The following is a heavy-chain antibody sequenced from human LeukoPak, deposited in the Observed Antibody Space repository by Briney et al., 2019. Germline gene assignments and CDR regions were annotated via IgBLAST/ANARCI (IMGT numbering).Heavy chain of an antibody. Sequence: SETLSLTCAVYGGSFSGYYWSWIRQPPGKGLEWIGEINHSGSTNYNPSLKSRVTISVDTSKNQFSLKLSSVTAADTAVYYCARLVVPAATDFDYWGLGTLVTVSS. J-gene: IGHJ4*02. CDR3: ARLVVPAATDFDY. D-gene: IGHD2-2*01. V-gene: IGHV4-34*01. CDR1: GGSFSGYY. CDR2: INHSGST.